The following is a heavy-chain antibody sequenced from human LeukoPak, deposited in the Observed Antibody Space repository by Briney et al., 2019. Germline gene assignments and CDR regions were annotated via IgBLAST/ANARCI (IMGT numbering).Heavy chain of an antibody. J-gene: IGHJ4*02. CDR2: ISAYNGNT. D-gene: IGHD3-22*01. V-gene: IGHV1-18*01. Sequence: GASVKVSFKASGYAFTSYGISWVRQAPGQGLEWMGWISAYNGNTNYAQKLQGRVTMPTDTSTSTAYMELRSLRSDDTAVYSCARGGYDSAAYYLDYWGQGTLVTVSS. CDR3: ARGGYDSAAYYLDY. CDR1: GYAFTSYG.